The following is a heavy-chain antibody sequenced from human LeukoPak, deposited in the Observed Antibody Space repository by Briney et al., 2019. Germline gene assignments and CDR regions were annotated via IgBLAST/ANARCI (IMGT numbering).Heavy chain of an antibody. Sequence: GGSLRLSCAASGFTVSNNYMSWARQAPGKGLEWVSVIYSGDSTYYADSVKGRFTISRDNSKNTLYLQMNSLRAEDTAVYYCASQPYYYYGMDVWGQGTTVTVSS. CDR2: IYSGDST. CDR1: GFTVSNNY. V-gene: IGHV3-53*01. CDR3: ASQPYYYYGMDV. J-gene: IGHJ6*02.